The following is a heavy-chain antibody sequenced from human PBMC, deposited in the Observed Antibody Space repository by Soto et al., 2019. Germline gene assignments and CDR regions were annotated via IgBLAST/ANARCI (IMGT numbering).Heavy chain of an antibody. CDR3: ASLMSSGYYCGMDV. V-gene: IGHV1-69*02. Sequence: QVQLVQSGAEVKKPGSSVKVSCKASGGTFSSYTISWVRQAPGQGLEWMGRIIPILGIANYAQKFQGRVTITVDKSTCTGYMELSSLRSEDTAVYYCASLMSSGYYCGMDVWGQGTTVTVSS. D-gene: IGHD3-10*01. J-gene: IGHJ6*02. CDR2: IIPILGIA. CDR1: GGTFSSYT.